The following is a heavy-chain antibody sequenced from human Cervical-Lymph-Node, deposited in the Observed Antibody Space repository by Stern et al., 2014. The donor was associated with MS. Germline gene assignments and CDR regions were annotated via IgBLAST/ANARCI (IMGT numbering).Heavy chain of an antibody. J-gene: IGHJ6*02. Sequence: QLVQSGAEVKKPGSSVKVSCTASGDTFIKFGISWVRQAPGQGLEWMGGFIPLFGTTEYVEKFQGRLTINADESATTVYMELSSLRSEDTAVYYCARDNDNNGMDVWGQGTTVSVSS. CDR3: ARDNDNNGMDV. D-gene: IGHD1-1*01. CDR1: GDTFIKFG. V-gene: IGHV1-69*01. CDR2: FIPLFGTT.